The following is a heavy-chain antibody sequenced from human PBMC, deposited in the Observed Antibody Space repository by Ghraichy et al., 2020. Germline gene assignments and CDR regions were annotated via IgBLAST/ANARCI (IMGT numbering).Heavy chain of an antibody. Sequence: GGSLRLSCAASGFTVSSNYMSWVRQAPGKGLEWVSVIYSGGSTYYADSVKGRFTISRDNSKNTLYLQMNSLRAEDTAVYYCAREFIAAAGDPDAFDIWGQGTMVTVSS. V-gene: IGHV3-53*01. CDR1: GFTVSSNY. CDR3: AREFIAAAGDPDAFDI. J-gene: IGHJ3*02. CDR2: IYSGGST. D-gene: IGHD6-13*01.